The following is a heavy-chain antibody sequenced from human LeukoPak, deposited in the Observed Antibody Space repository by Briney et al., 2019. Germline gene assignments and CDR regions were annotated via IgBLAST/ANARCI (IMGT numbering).Heavy chain of an antibody. D-gene: IGHD1-26*01. J-gene: IGHJ4*02. CDR1: GYTFTGYY. Sequence: ASVKVSCKASGYTFTGYYMHWVRQAPGQGLEWMGWINPNSGGTNYAQKFQGRVTKTRDTSISTAYMELSRLRSDDTAVYYCARENSGSYHGGFDYWGQGTLVTVSS. CDR3: ARENSGSYHGGFDY. CDR2: INPNSGGT. V-gene: IGHV1-2*02.